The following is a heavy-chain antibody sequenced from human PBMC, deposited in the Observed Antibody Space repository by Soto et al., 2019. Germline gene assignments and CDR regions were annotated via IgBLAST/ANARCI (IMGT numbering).Heavy chain of an antibody. CDR3: ASGDIVVVPAATFDY. Sequence: QVQLVQSGAEVKKPGSSVKVSCKASGGTFSSYTISWVRQAPGQGLEWMGRIIPILGIANYAQKFQGRVTITADKSTSTAYMELSSLSSEDTAVYYCASGDIVVVPAATFDYWGQGTLVTVSS. D-gene: IGHD2-2*01. CDR1: GGTFSSYT. V-gene: IGHV1-69*02. CDR2: IIPILGIA. J-gene: IGHJ4*02.